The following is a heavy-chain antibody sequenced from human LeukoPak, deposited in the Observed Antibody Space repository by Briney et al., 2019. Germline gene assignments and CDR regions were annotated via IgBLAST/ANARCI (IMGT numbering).Heavy chain of an antibody. D-gene: IGHD3-10*01. V-gene: IGHV4-61*02. J-gene: IGHJ6*03. CDR1: GGSISSGNYY. CDR3: ARDDVLLWFGEPFRYYYMDV. Sequence: PSETLSLTCTVSGGSISSGNYYWTWIRQPAGKGLEWIGRIYTSGGTSGTTYYNPSLKSRVTISVDTSKNQFSLKLSSVTAADTAVYYCARDDVLLWFGEPFRYYYMDVWGKGTTVTVSS. CDR2: IYTSGGTSGTT.